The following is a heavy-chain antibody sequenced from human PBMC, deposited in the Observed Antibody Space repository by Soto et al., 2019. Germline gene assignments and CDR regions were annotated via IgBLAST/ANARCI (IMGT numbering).Heavy chain of an antibody. D-gene: IGHD6-13*01. CDR3: ARDIEPPGLFFDY. CDR2: IHSDGTTT. V-gene: IGHV3-74*01. J-gene: IGHJ4*02. CDR1: GFTFSSYW. Sequence: SLRLSCAASGFTFSSYWMHWVRQAPGKGLVWVSRIHSDGTTTYYADSVKGRFTISRDNAKNSLYLQMNSLRAEDTAVYYCARDIEPPGLFFDYWGQGTLVTVSS.